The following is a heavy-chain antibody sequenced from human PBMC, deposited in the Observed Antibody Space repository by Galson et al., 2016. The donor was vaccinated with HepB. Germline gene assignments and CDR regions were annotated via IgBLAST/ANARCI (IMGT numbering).Heavy chain of an antibody. V-gene: IGHV3-74*01. CDR3: TRGDFWTGYRY. J-gene: IGHJ4*02. CDR2: INTKGSNT. CDR1: GFTFSSYW. Sequence: SPRLSCAASGFTFSSYWMHWVRQAPGKGLVWVSSINTKGSNTTYADSVKGRFSISRDNAKNTLYLQMNSLRGEDTAVYYCTRGDFWTGYRYWGQGTLVTVSS. D-gene: IGHD3/OR15-3a*01.